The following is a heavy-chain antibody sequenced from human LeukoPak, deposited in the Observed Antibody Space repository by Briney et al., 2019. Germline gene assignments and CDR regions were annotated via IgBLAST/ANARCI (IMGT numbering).Heavy chain of an antibody. D-gene: IGHD2-2*01. J-gene: IGHJ4*02. CDR2: IKQDGSEK. Sequence: QSGGSLRLSCAASGFTFSSYWMSWVRQAPGKGLEWVANIKQDGSEKYYVDSVKGRFTISRDNAKNSLYLQMNSLRAEDTAVYYCAKDKKRFCSSTSCSVSYFDYWGQGTLVTVSS. CDR1: GFTFSSYW. V-gene: IGHV3-7*01. CDR3: AKDKKRFCSSTSCSVSYFDY.